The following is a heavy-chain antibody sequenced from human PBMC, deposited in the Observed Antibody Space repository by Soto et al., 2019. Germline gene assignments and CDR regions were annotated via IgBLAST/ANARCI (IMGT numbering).Heavy chain of an antibody. Sequence: QVQLQESGPGLVKPSQTLSLTCTVSGGSISSGDYYWSWIRQHPGQGLEWIGYIYYSGSTYYHPSLKSRVTISVATAKNQVSLKLSSVTDADTALYSCGRHGFLAVAGLRTWGQGTLVTVSS. CDR2: IYYSGST. V-gene: IGHV4-30-4*01. CDR3: GRHGFLAVAGLRT. D-gene: IGHD6-19*01. J-gene: IGHJ5*02. CDR1: GGSISSGDYY.